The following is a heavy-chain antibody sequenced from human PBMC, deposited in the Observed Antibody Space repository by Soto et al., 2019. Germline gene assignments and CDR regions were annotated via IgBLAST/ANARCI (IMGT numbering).Heavy chain of an antibody. CDR1: GFTFSSYA. CDR3: AKQVAAVDVGGY. V-gene: IGHV3-23*01. J-gene: IGHJ4*02. Sequence: GGSLRLSCAASGFTFSSYAMSWVRQAPGKGLEWVSAISGSGGSTYYADSVKGRFTISRDNSKNTLYLQMNGLRAEDTAVYYCAKQVAAVDVGGYWGQGTLVTVSS. D-gene: IGHD6-19*01. CDR2: ISGSGGST.